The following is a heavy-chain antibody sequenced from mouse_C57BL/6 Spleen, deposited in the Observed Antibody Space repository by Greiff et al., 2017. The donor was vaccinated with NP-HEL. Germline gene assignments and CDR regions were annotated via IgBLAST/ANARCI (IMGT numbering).Heavy chain of an antibody. D-gene: IGHD1-1*01. V-gene: IGHV2-2*01. Sequence: QVQLKQSGPGLVQPSQSLSITCTVSGFSLTSYGVHWVRQSPGKGLEWLGVIWSGGSTDYNAAFISRLSISKDNSKSQVFFKMNSLQADDTAIYYCARGPRYYGSSYAMDYWGQGTSVTVSS. CDR3: ARGPRYYGSSYAMDY. CDR2: IWSGGST. CDR1: GFSLTSYG. J-gene: IGHJ4*01.